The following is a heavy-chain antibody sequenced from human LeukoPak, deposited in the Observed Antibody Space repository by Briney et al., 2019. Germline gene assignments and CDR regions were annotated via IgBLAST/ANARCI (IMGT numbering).Heavy chain of an antibody. CDR2: ISESGDNK. CDR3: AKNITN. CDR1: GFTFSNYA. V-gene: IGHV3-23*01. Sequence: PGGSLRLSCATSGFTFSNYAMSWVRQAPEKGLEWVSGISESGDNKNHADSVKGRFTISRDNSKNTLYLQMSSLRAEDTAVYYCAKNITNWGQGTLVTVSS. D-gene: IGHD1-14*01. J-gene: IGHJ4*02.